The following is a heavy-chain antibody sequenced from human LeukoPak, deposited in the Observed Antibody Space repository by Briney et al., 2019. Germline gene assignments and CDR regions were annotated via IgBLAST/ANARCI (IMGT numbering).Heavy chain of an antibody. CDR3: VSQNSSSWSYGMDV. D-gene: IGHD3-22*01. Sequence: SETLSLTCAVYGGSFSGYYWSWIRQPPGKGLEWIGEINHSGSTNYNPSLKSRVTISIDTSKSQFSLKLSSVTAADTAVYFCVSQNSSSWSYGMDVWGQGTTVTVSS. CDR1: GGSFSGYY. J-gene: IGHJ6*02. V-gene: IGHV4-34*01. CDR2: INHSGST.